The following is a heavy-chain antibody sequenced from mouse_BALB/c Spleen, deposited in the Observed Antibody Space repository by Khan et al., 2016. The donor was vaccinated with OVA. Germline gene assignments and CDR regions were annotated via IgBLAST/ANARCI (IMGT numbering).Heavy chain of an antibody. CDR2: ISYDGSN. V-gene: IGHV3-6*02. CDR1: DYSITSGYY. D-gene: IGHD2-14*01. Sequence: VQLKESGPGLVKPSQSLSLTCSVTDYSITSGYYWNWIRQFPGNKLEWMGYISYDGSNNYNPSLKNRISITRDTSTNQFFLKLNSVTTEDTATYYCASPHRYDGYYFDYWGQGTTLTVSS. CDR3: ASPHRYDGYYFDY. J-gene: IGHJ2*01.